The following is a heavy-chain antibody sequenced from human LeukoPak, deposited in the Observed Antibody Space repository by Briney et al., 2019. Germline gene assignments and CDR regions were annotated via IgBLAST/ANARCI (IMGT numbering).Heavy chain of an antibody. D-gene: IGHD1-14*01. V-gene: IGHV4-34*01. CDR1: GVSFYGYH. CDR2: INDRGHT. CDR3: ARDPTTEVDVPYYFDF. J-gene: IGHJ4*02. Sequence: SETLSLTCAVYGVSFYGYHWNWIRQSPDKGLEWIGEINDRGHTNYNPSLKSRVTISADTSRKQCSLKLTSVTAADTAVYYCARDPTTEVDVPYYFDFWGQGTLVAVSS.